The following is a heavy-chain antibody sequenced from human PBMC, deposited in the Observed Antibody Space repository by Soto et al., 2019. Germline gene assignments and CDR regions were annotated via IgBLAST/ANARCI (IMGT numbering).Heavy chain of an antibody. CDR3: AKNRNHLRFLEWHTTEYYFDY. V-gene: IGHV3-11*01. D-gene: IGHD3-3*01. CDR2: ISSSSSST. CDR1: GFTFSDYY. J-gene: IGHJ4*02. Sequence: GGSLRLSCAASGFTFSDYYMSWIRQTPGKGLEWISYISSSSSSTYYADSVKGRFTISRDNSKNTLYLQMNSLRAEDTAIYYCAKNRNHLRFLEWHTTEYYFDYWGQGTLVTVSS.